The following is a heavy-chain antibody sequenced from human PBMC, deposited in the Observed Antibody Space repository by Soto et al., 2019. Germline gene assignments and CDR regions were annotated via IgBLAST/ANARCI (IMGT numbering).Heavy chain of an antibody. J-gene: IGHJ1*01. V-gene: IGHV1-8*01. CDR2: MNPNSGNT. D-gene: IGHD1-26*01. Sequence: ASVKVSCKASGYTFTSYDISWVRQATGQGLEWMGWMNPNSGNTGYAQKFQGRVTMTRNTSISTAYMELSSLRSEDTAVYYCAGGFSGGGLWNLQLWGQGTLVTFSS. CDR3: AGGFSGGGLWNLQL. CDR1: GYTFTSYD.